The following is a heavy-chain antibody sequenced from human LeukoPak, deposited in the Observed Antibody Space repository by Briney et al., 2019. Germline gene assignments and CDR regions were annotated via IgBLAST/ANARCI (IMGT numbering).Heavy chain of an antibody. CDR1: GFTFSSYV. CDR3: ARASSGWANNAFDI. D-gene: IGHD6-19*01. J-gene: IGHJ3*02. CDR2: ISSSGSTI. V-gene: IGHV3-48*03. Sequence: GGSLTLSYAVSGFTFSSYVMNWVRQAPGKGLEWVSYISSSGSTIYYADSVKGRFTISRDNAKNSLYLQMNSLRAEDTAVYYCARASSGWANNAFDIWGQGTMVTVSS.